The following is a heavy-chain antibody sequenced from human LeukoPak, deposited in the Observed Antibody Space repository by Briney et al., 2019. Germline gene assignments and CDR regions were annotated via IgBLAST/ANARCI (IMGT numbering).Heavy chain of an antibody. V-gene: IGHV3-23*01. CDR3: AKEYYDSHGYYYKEFFQH. CDR2: IVDSGSST. Sequence: PGGSLRLSCAASGFPFSRYTMSWVRQTPGNGLECVSLIVDSGSSTYYADSVKGRFTISRDNANNTLYLQMNSLRAEDTGVYYCAKEYYDSHGYYYKEFFQHWGQGTLVTVSS. D-gene: IGHD3-22*01. J-gene: IGHJ1*01. CDR1: GFPFSRYT.